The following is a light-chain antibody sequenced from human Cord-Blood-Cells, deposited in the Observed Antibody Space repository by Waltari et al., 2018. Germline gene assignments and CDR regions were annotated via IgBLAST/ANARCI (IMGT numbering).Light chain of an antibody. CDR2: GKN. CDR1: RIRSYY. CDR3: NSRDSSGNHLNVV. J-gene: IGLJ2*01. Sequence: SSELTQDPAVSVALGQTVRITCQGERIRSYYASWHKQKPGKAPVLVIYGKNNRPSGIPDRFSGSSSGNTASLTITGAQAEDEADYYCNSRDSSGNHLNVVFGGGTKLTVL. V-gene: IGLV3-19*01.